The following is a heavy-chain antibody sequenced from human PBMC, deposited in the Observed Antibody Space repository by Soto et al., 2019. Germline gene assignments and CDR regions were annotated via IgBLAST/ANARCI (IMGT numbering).Heavy chain of an antibody. J-gene: IGHJ4*02. Sequence: EVQLLESGGALVQPGGSLRLSCAASGFTFSSYAMSWVRQAPGKGLEWVSSISASGDSTHNADSVKGRFAISRDNSKKPLDLQLNSLTADDTAVYYCAKGVLYNSIWYEGYWGQGTLVTVSS. CDR3: AKGVLYNSIWYEGY. V-gene: IGHV3-23*01. CDR1: GFTFSSYA. CDR2: ISASGDST. D-gene: IGHD6-13*01.